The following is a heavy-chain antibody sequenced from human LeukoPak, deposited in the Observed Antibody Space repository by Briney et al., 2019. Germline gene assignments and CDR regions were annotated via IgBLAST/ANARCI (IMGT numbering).Heavy chain of an antibody. CDR1: GGSISSYY. Sequence: SETLSLTCTVSGGSISSYYWSWIRQPPGKGLEWIGYIYYSGSTNYNPSLKSRVTISVDTSKNQFSLKLSSVTAADTAVYYCARDRRDGYNYNWFDPWGQGILVTVSS. CDR3: ARDRRDGYNYNWFDP. V-gene: IGHV4-59*01. CDR2: IYYSGST. J-gene: IGHJ5*02. D-gene: IGHD5-24*01.